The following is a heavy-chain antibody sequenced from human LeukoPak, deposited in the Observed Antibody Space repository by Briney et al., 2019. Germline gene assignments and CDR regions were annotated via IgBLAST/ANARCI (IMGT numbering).Heavy chain of an antibody. CDR1: GFIFSNYA. CDR3: AKWGDYDVLTGYYVSDF. V-gene: IGHV3-23*01. D-gene: IGHD3-9*01. CDR2: ISGRSNNT. Sequence: GESLRLSCAASGFIFSNYAMYWVHQAPGKGLEWVSAISGRSNNTYYADSVKGRFTISRDSSKNTLYLQMNSLRADDTAVYYCAKWGDYDVLTGYYVSDFWGQGTLVTVSS. J-gene: IGHJ4*02.